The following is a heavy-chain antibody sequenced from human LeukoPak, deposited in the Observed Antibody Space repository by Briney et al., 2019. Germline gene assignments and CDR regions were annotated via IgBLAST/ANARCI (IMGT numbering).Heavy chain of an antibody. V-gene: IGHV3-48*03. CDR1: GFTFSSYE. Sequence: GGSLRLSCAASGFTFSSYEMNWVRQAPGKGLEWVSYISSSGSTIYYADSVKGRFTISRDNAKNSLYLQMKSLRAEDTAVYYCARGYVLRYFDWLPYDAFDIWGQGTMVTVSS. J-gene: IGHJ3*02. D-gene: IGHD3-9*01. CDR2: ISSSGSTI. CDR3: ARGYVLRYFDWLPYDAFDI.